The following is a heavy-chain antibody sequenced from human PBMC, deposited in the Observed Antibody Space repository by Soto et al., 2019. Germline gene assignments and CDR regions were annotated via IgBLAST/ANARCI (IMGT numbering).Heavy chain of an antibody. V-gene: IGHV3-23*01. Sequence: SLRLSCEASGFIFSSYAMNWVRQAPGKGLQWVSSITGSSDYTSYIASVKGRFTISRDNSKNTLYLQMNSLRAEDTAVYFCAKEQTTGAHYALDYWSQGTSVTVSS. J-gene: IGHJ4*02. CDR2: ITGSSDYT. D-gene: IGHD2-8*02. CDR3: AKEQTTGAHYALDY. CDR1: GFIFSSYA.